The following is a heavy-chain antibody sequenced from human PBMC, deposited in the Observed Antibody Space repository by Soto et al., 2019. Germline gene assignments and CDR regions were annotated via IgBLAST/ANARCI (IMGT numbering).Heavy chain of an antibody. D-gene: IGHD6-13*01. V-gene: IGHV1-24*01. CDR3: ASAGTFLNYYYYGMDV. CDR2: FDPEDGET. J-gene: IGHJ6*02. Sequence: QVQLVQSGAEVKKPGASVKVSCKVSGYTLTELSMHWVRQAPGKGLEWMGGFDPEDGETIYAQKFQGRVTMTEDTSTDTAYRELSSLRSEDTAVHYCASAGTFLNYYYYGMDVWGQGTTVTVSS. CDR1: GYTLTELS.